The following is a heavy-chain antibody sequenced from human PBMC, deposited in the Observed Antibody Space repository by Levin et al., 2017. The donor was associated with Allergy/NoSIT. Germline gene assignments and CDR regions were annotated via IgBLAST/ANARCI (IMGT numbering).Heavy chain of an antibody. V-gene: IGHV3-66*01. CDR3: ASERREYSGYDPEAHFDY. J-gene: IGHJ4*02. CDR2: IYSGGST. Sequence: GGSLRLSCAASGFTINSHYMSWVRQAPGKGLEWVSIIYSGGSTYYADSVKGRFTISRDNSKNTLYLQMNSLRAAATAVYYCASERREYSGYDPEAHFDYWGQGALVTVSS. CDR1: GFTINSHY. D-gene: IGHD5-12*01.